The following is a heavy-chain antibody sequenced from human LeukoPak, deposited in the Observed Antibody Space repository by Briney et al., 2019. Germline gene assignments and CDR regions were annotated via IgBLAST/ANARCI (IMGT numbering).Heavy chain of an antibody. J-gene: IGHJ6*02. D-gene: IGHD4-17*01. CDR2: IIPIFGTA. V-gene: IGHV1-69*13. Sequence: ASVKVSCKASGYTFTDYYMHWVRQAPGQGLEWMGGIIPIFGTANYAQKFQGRVTITADESTSTAYMELGSLRSEDTAVYYCARDNYGDYHQAGYYGMDVWGQGTTVTVSS. CDR1: GYTFTDYY. CDR3: ARDNYGDYHQAGYYGMDV.